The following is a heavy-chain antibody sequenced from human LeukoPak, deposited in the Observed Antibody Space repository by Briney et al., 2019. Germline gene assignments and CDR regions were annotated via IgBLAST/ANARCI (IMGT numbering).Heavy chain of an antibody. CDR1: GFTFSSYS. CDR2: ISSSSSYI. D-gene: IGHD4-17*01. CDR3: ARQRDYGEERWFDP. J-gene: IGHJ5*02. Sequence: PGGSLRLSCAASGFTFSSYSMNWVRQAPGKGLEWVSSISSSSSYIYYADSVKGRFTISRDNAKNSLYLQMNSLRAEDTAVYYCARQRDYGEERWFDPWGQGTLVTVSS. V-gene: IGHV3-21*01.